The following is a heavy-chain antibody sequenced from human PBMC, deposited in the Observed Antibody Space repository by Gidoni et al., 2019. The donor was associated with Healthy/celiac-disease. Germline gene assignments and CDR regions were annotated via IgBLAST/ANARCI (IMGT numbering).Heavy chain of an antibody. J-gene: IGHJ4*02. CDR2: ISYDGSNK. CDR1: GFTFSSYA. Sequence: QVQLVESGGGVVQPGRSLRLSCAASGFTFSSYAMHWVRQAPGKGLGWVAVISYDGSNKYYADSVKGRFTISRDNSKNTLYLQMNSLRAEDTAVYYCARGFPRLTNYDILTGPFDYWGQGTLVTVSS. V-gene: IGHV3-30-3*01. D-gene: IGHD3-9*01. CDR3: ARGFPRLTNYDILTGPFDY.